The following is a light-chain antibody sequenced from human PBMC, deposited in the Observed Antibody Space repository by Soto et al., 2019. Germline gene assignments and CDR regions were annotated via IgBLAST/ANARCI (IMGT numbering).Light chain of an antibody. CDR2: DVS. CDR1: TSDVGGYNY. Sequence: QSALTQPASVSGSPGQSITLSCTGTTSDVGGYNYVSWYQHHPGKTPKLMIYDVSNRPSGVSNRFSGSKSGNTASLTISGLQGEDDAEYYCCSYTRSNTLVFGGGTKLTVL. J-gene: IGLJ2*01. CDR3: CSYTRSNTLV. V-gene: IGLV2-14*03.